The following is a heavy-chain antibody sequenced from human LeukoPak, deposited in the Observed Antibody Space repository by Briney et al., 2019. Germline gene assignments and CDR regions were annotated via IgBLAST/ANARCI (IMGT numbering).Heavy chain of an antibody. Sequence: GGSLRLSCAASGFTSSSYRMNWVRRAPGKGLEGVSYISSSSSTIYYADSVKGRFTISRDNAKNSLYLQMNSLRAEDTAVCYCARDLWELSLYFDYWGQGTLVTVSS. V-gene: IGHV3-48*01. J-gene: IGHJ4*02. CDR1: GFTSSSYR. CDR3: ARDLWELSLYFDY. D-gene: IGHD1-26*01. CDR2: ISSSSSTI.